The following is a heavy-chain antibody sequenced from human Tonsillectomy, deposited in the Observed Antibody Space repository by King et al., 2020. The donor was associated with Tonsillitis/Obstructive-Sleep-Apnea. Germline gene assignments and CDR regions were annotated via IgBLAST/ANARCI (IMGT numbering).Heavy chain of an antibody. CDR3: ARDHSGTGAAFDI. J-gene: IGHJ3*02. Sequence: VQLVESGGGLVQPGGSLRLSCAVSEFTFSSYSMHWVRRAPGKGLVWVSHINVDGSSTNYADSVKGRFTISRDNAKNTLYLQMNRLIAEDTAVYYCARDHSGTGAAFDIWGQGTMLTVSS. D-gene: IGHD1-1*01. CDR2: INVDGSST. V-gene: IGHV3-74*01. CDR1: EFTFSSYS.